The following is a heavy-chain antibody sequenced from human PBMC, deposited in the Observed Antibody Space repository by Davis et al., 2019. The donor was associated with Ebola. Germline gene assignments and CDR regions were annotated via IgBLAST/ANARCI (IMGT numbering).Heavy chain of an antibody. CDR3: ARTQEGYYDFWSGAYYYYYGMDV. V-gene: IGHV1-18*01. J-gene: IGHJ6*02. CDR2: ISAYNGNT. CDR1: GYTFTSYG. D-gene: IGHD3-3*01. Sequence: ASVKVSCKASGYTFTSYGISWVRQAPGQGLEWMGWISAYNGNTNYAQKLQGRVTMTTDTSTSTAYMELRSLRSDDTAVYYCARTQEGYYDFWSGAYYYYYGMDVWGQGTTVTVSS.